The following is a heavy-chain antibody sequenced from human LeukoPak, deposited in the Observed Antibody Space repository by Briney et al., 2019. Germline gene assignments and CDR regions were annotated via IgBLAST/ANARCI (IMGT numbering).Heavy chain of an antibody. CDR1: GFTFSSYA. V-gene: IGHV3-23*01. CDR2: ISGSGGST. D-gene: IGHD1-26*01. CDR3: AKHSGSYLYYFDY. J-gene: IGHJ4*02. Sequence: GASLRLSCAASGFTFSSYAMSWVRQAPGKGLEWVSAISGSGGSTYYADSVKGRFTIFRDNSKNTLYLQMNSLRAEDTAVYYCAKHSGSYLYYFDYWGQGTLVTVSS.